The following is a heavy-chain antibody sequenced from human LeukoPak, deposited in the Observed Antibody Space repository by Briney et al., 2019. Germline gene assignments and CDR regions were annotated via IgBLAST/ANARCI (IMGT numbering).Heavy chain of an antibody. V-gene: IGHV3-11*06. D-gene: IGHD3-10*01. CDR2: ISLSSTYT. CDR3: ARDGWFGELDKDHFDY. Sequence: GGSLRLSCTASGFTFSDYHMSWIRQAPGKGLEWVSYISLSSTYTNYADSVKGRFTISRDNAKNLLYLQMNSLRVEDTAVYYCARDGWFGELDKDHFDYWGQGTLVTVSS. CDR1: GFTFSDYH. J-gene: IGHJ4*02.